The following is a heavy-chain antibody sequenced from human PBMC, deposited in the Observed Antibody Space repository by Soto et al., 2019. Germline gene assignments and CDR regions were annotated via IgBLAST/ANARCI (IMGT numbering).Heavy chain of an antibody. CDR1: GYTFTGYY. CDR2: INPNSGGT. D-gene: IGHD3-22*01. CDR3: ARGGVYYYDSSGYPNGGAFGI. V-gene: IGHV1-2*04. Sequence: AAVKVYCKASGYTFTGYYMHWVRQAPGQGLEWMGWINPNSGGTNYAQKFQGWVTMTRDTSISTAYMELSRLRSDDTAVYYCARGGVYYYDSSGYPNGGAFGIWGQGTMVTVSS. J-gene: IGHJ3*02.